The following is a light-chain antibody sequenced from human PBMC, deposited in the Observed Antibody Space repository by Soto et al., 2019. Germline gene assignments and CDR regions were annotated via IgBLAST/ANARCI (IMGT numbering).Light chain of an antibody. Sequence: DIQMTQSPSTLSASVGDRVTITCRASQSISGWLAWYQQKPGKAPKLLIYDASYLESGVPSRFSGSGSGTEFTLTISSLQPDDFATYYCQQYNSYSTFGQGTKVDIK. CDR1: QSISGW. CDR2: DAS. V-gene: IGKV1-5*01. CDR3: QQYNSYST. J-gene: IGKJ1*01.